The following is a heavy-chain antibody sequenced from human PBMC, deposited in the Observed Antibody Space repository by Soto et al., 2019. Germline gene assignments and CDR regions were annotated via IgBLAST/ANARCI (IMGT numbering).Heavy chain of an antibody. J-gene: IGHJ4*02. D-gene: IGHD6-19*01. CDR2: ISPKSGGT. CDR3: ARPPGYISDWYYFDL. V-gene: IGHV1-2*02. CDR1: GYTFIDYY. Sequence: QVQLVQSGAEVKKPGASVKVSCEASGYTFIDYYMHWVRQAPGQGFEWMGRISPKSGGTNYAQKFQGRVTMTWDTSLNGSYMPLLSLISEDTAVYYCARPPGYISDWYYFDLWGQGTLVTVSS.